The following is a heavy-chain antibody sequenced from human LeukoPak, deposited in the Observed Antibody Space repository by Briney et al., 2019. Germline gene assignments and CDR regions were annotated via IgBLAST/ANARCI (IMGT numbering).Heavy chain of an antibody. Sequence: GESLKISCKGSGYSFTSYWIGWVRQMPGKGLEWMGIIYPGDSDTRYSPSFQGQVTISADKSISTAYLQWSSLKASDTAMYYCARPYSNYGPDDAFDIWGQGTMVTVSS. V-gene: IGHV5-51*01. CDR2: IYPGDSDT. CDR1: GYSFTSYW. J-gene: IGHJ3*02. D-gene: IGHD4-11*01. CDR3: ARPYSNYGPDDAFDI.